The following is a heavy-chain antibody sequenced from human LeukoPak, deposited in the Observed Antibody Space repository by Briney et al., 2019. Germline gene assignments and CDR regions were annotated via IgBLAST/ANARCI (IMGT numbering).Heavy chain of an antibody. CDR3: ARQGRYCSSTSCYVDY. V-gene: IGHV5-51*01. D-gene: IGHD2-2*01. Sequence: GESLKISCKGSGYSFTSYWIGWVRQMPGKGLEWMGITYPGDSDTRYSPSFQGQVTISADKSISTAYLQWSSLKASDTAMYYCARQGRYCSSTSCYVDYWGQGTLVTVSS. J-gene: IGHJ4*02. CDR2: TYPGDSDT. CDR1: GYSFTSYW.